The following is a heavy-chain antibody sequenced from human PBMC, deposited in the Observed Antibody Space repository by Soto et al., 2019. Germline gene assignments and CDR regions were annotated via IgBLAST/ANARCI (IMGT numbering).Heavy chain of an antibody. Sequence: QVQLVQSGAEVRKPGSSVKVSCQASGGTFSNSTVTWVRQAPGQGLEWMGRLIPILGLANYAQKFRGRLTITADKSTTTAYMELRSLRSEVTATYYCARFKLGDDYWGQGTLVTVSS. CDR3: ARFKLGDDY. D-gene: IGHD5-12*01. CDR2: LIPILGLA. J-gene: IGHJ4*02. CDR1: GGTFSNST. V-gene: IGHV1-69*02.